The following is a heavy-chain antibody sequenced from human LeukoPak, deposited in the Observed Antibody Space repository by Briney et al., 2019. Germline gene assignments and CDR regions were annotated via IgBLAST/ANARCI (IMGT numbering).Heavy chain of an antibody. CDR3: AKDKWTPGH. CDR1: GFTFSSYW. V-gene: IGHV3-7*04. Sequence: PGGSLRLSCAASGFTFSSYWMTWVRQAPGKGLEWVANIKEDGSEKSYVDSVKGRFTISRDNAKNSLYLQLNSLRAEDTAVYYRAKDKWTPGHWGQGTLVTVSS. CDR2: IKEDGSEK. J-gene: IGHJ4*02. D-gene: IGHD1-26*01.